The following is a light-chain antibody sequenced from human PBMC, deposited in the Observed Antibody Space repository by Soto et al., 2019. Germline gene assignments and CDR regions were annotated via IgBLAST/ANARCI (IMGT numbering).Light chain of an antibody. CDR3: SSYTSSSTLEV. Sequence: QSVLTQPASVSGSPGQSITISCTGTSSDVGGYNYVSWYQQHPGKAPKLMIYEVSNRPSGVSNRFSGSKSGNTASLTISGLQAEAEADYYCSSYTSSSTLEVFGTGTKLTVL. J-gene: IGLJ1*01. V-gene: IGLV2-14*01. CDR2: EVS. CDR1: SSDVGGYNY.